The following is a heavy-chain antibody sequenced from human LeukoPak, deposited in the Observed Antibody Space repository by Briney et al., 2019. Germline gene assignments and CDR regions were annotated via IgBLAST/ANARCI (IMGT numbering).Heavy chain of an antibody. J-gene: IGHJ5*02. CDR1: GFIFSSYG. Sequence: PGGSLRLSCVAPGFIFSSYGMHWVRQAPGKGLEWVAYIQYDGSNKQYADSVKGRFTISRDSSKNSLYLQMNSLRAEDTAVYYCGRGANLWFDPWGQGTLVTVSS. CDR3: GRGANLWFDP. CDR2: IQYDGSNK. V-gene: IGHV3-30*02.